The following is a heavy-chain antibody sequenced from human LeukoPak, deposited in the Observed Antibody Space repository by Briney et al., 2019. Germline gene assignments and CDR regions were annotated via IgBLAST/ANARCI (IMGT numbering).Heavy chain of an antibody. D-gene: IGHD1-26*01. CDR3: ARVESWEHSGSSQDAFDI. CDR2: INPSGGGS. Sequence: ASVKVSCKASGYTFTSYYMHCVRQAPGQGVEWMGIINPSGGGSSYEQKFQGIVTMTRDKSTSTVYMELSSLASEDTAVYYCARVESWEHSGSSQDAFDIWGQGTMVTVSS. CDR1: GYTFTSYY. J-gene: IGHJ3*02. V-gene: IGHV1-46*01.